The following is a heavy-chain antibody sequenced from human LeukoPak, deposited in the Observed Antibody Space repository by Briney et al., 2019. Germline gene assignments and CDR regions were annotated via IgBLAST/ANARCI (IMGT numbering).Heavy chain of an antibody. V-gene: IGHV3-33*01. CDR1: GFTFSSYG. D-gene: IGHD3-3*01. CDR3: ARAPLRVDYFDY. J-gene: IGHJ4*02. Sequence: PGGSLRLSCAASGFTFSSYGMHWVRPAPGKGLEWVAVIWYDGSNKYYADSVKGRFTISRDNSKNTLYLQMNSLRAEDTAVYYCARAPLRVDYFDYWGQGTLVTVSS. CDR2: IWYDGSNK.